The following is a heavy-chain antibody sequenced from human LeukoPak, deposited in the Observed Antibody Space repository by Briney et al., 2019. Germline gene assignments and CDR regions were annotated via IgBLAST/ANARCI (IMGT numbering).Heavy chain of an antibody. J-gene: IGHJ6*02. V-gene: IGHV4-59*08. Sequence: KPSETLSLTCTVSGASINNYYWTWIRQPPGKGLEWIGYISDIGRTNYNPSLKSRVTISVDTSNNQFSLRLSSVTAADTAVYYCARYYSGLDVWGQGTTVTVSS. CDR1: GASINNYY. CDR3: ARYYSGLDV. CDR2: ISDIGRT.